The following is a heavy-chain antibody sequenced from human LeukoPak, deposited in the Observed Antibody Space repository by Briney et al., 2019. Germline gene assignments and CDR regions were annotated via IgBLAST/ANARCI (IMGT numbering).Heavy chain of an antibody. CDR3: AGGVRGVIDY. Sequence: SETLSLTCAVYGGSFSGYYWSWIRQPPGKGLEWIGEINHSGSTNYNPSLKSRVTISVDTSKNQFSLKLSSVTAADTAVYYCAGGVRGVIDYWGQGTLVTVSS. CDR2: INHSGST. CDR1: GGSFSGYY. V-gene: IGHV4-34*01. J-gene: IGHJ4*02. D-gene: IGHD3-10*01.